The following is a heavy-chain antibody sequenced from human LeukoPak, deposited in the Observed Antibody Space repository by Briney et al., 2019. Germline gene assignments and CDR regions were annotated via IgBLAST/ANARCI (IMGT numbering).Heavy chain of an antibody. V-gene: IGHV3-21*04. Sequence: GGSLRLSCAASGFTFSTYSMNWVRQAPGKGLEWVSSITSSSTYIYYADSVKGRFTISRHNSKNTLYLQMNSLRAEDTAVYYCARDSTSSGWGTDAFDIWGQGTMVTVSS. D-gene: IGHD6-19*01. CDR1: GFTFSTYS. CDR2: ITSSSTYI. CDR3: ARDSTSSGWGTDAFDI. J-gene: IGHJ3*02.